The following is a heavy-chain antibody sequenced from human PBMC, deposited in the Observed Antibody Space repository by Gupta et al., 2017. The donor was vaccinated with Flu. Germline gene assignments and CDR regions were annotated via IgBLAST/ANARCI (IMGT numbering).Heavy chain of an antibody. CDR1: GFTFRSYG. CDR3: AKETWKYSSGWYYFDY. J-gene: IGHJ4*02. CDR2: ISYDGSNK. Sequence: QVQLVESGGGVVQPGRSLRLSCSASGFTFRSYGLHWFRPAPGKGLEWVAVISYDGSNKYYADSVKGRFTISRDNSKNTLYLQMNSLRAEDTAVYYCAKETWKYSSGWYYFDYWGQGTLVTVSS. D-gene: IGHD6-19*01. V-gene: IGHV3-30*18.